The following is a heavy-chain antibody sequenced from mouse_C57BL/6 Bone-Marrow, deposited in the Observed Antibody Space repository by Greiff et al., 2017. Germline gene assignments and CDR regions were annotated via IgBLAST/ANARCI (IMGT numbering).Heavy chain of an antibody. CDR3: VRHPPDYGFYAMDY. J-gene: IGHJ4*01. Sequence: EVKLVESGGGLVQPKGSLKLSCAASGFSFNTYAMNWVRQAPGKGWEWVARIRSKSNNYATYYADSVKDRFTISRDDSESMLYLQMNNLKTEYTAMYYCVRHPPDYGFYAMDYWGQGTSVTVSS. CDR1: GFSFNTYA. V-gene: IGHV10-1*01. D-gene: IGHD1-1*01. CDR2: IRSKSNNYAT.